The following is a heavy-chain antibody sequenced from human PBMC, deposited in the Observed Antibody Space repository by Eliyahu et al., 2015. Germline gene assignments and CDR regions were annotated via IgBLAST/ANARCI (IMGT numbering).Heavy chain of an antibody. D-gene: IGHD4-11*01. V-gene: IGHV4-34*01. Sequence: QVQLQQWGAGLXKPSETLSLPCPVXGGSFRXXPWGWXRQPPGKGLEWIGEINHSGSTNYNPSLKSRVTISVDTSKNQFSLKLSSVTAADTAVYYCARGLLRAYSNYQIRGVYFDYWGQGTLVTVSS. CDR3: ARGLLRAYSNYQIRGVYFDY. CDR2: INHSGST. J-gene: IGHJ4*02. CDR1: GGSFRXXP.